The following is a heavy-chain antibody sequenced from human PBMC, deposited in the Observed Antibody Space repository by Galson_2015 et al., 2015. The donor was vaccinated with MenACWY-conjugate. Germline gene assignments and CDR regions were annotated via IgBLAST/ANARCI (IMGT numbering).Heavy chain of an antibody. D-gene: IGHD3-22*01. V-gene: IGHV1-69*13. CDR1: GGTFSSYA. CDR3: ARRSSGYYPLFDY. Sequence: SVKVSCKASGGTFSSYAISWVRQAPGQGLEWMGGIIPIFGTANYAQKFQGRVTITADESTSTAYMELSSLRSEDTAVYYCARRSSGYYPLFDYWGQGTLVTVSS. J-gene: IGHJ4*02. CDR2: IIPIFGTA.